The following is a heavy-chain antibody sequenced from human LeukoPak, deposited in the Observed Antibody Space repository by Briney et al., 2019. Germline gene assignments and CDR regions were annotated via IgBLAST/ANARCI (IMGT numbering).Heavy chain of an antibody. CDR1: GGSISSGSYY. Sequence: PSQTLSLTCTVSGGSISSGSYYWSWIRQPAGKGLEWIGRIYTSGSTNYNPSLKSRVTISVDTSKNQFSLKLSSVTAADTAVYFCARESVLGGYDPYVYYFDYWGPGTLVTVSS. J-gene: IGHJ4*02. CDR3: ARESVLGGYDPYVYYFDY. D-gene: IGHD5-12*01. CDR2: IYTSGST. V-gene: IGHV4-61*02.